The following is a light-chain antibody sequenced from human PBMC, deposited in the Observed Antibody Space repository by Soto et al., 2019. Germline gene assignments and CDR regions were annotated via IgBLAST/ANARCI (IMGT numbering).Light chain of an antibody. J-gene: IGKJ3*01. CDR1: QSISSY. CDR2: AAS. V-gene: IGKV1-39*01. CDR3: QQRYSTLFT. Sequence: DIQMTQSPSSLSASVGDRVTITCRASQSISSYLNWYQQKPGKAPKLLIYAASSLQSGVPSRFSGSGSGTDFTLTISSLQPEDFATYYCQQRYSTLFTFVPGTKVDIQ.